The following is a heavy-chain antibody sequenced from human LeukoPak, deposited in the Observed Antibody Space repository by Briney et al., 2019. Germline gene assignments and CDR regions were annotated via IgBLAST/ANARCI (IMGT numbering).Heavy chain of an antibody. CDR2: IYYSGST. J-gene: IGHJ4*02. CDR3: ARDGPSSSGWDPFDY. Sequence: SETLSLTCTVSGGSISSYYWSWIRQPPGKGLEWIGYIYYSGSTNYNPSLKSRVTISVDTSKNQFSLKLSSVTAADTAVYYCARDGPSSSGWDPFDYWGQGTLVTDSS. V-gene: IGHV4-59*01. CDR1: GGSISSYY. D-gene: IGHD6-19*01.